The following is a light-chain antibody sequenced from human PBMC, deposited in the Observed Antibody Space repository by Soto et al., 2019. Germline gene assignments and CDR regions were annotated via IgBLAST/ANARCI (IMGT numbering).Light chain of an antibody. CDR1: QRVSNK. CDR3: QQYNNWPPWT. V-gene: IGKV3-15*01. CDR2: GAS. Sequence: EIVMTQSPATLSVSPGERATLSCRASQRVSNKLAWYQQKPGQAPRLLIYGASTRATGIPARFSGSGSGTEFTLTISSLQSEDFAVYYCQQYNNWPPWTFGQGTKVEIK. J-gene: IGKJ1*01.